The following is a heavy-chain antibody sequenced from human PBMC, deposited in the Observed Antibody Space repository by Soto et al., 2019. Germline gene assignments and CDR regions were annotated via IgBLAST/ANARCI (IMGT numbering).Heavy chain of an antibody. J-gene: IGHJ6*02. Sequence: SVKVSCKASGFTFTSSAVQWVRQARGQRLEWIGWIVVGSGNTNYAQKFQARVTITRDMSTSTAYMELSSLRSEDTAVYYCAAASTTGYYYGMDVWGQGTTVTVSS. CDR1: GFTFTSSA. V-gene: IGHV1-58*01. CDR2: IVVGSGNT. CDR3: AAASTTGYYYGMDV.